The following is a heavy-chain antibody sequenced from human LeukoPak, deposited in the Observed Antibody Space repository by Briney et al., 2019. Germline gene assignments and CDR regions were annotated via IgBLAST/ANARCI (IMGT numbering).Heavy chain of an antibody. J-gene: IGHJ6*02. CDR2: INGDGRNI. CDR1: GFTFSSYW. Sequence: GGSLRLSCVASGFTFSSYWMHWVRQDPRKGLVWVSRINGDGRNINYADSVRGRFTISRDNAKNSLYLQMNSLRAEDTAVYYCARDSPPYCSSTSCYPYYYYGMDVWGQGTTVTVSS. D-gene: IGHD2-2*01. V-gene: IGHV3-74*01. CDR3: ARDSPPYCSSTSCYPYYYYGMDV.